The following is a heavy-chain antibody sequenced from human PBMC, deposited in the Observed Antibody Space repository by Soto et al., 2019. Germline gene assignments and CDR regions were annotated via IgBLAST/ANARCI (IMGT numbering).Heavy chain of an antibody. Sequence: GGSLRLSCAASGFTFSSYEMNWVRQAPGKGLEWVSYISSSGSTIYYADSVKGRFTISRDNAKNSLYLQMNSLRAEDTAVYYCASTGYYLVYWGQGTLVTVPQ. CDR1: GFTFSSYE. CDR2: ISSSGSTI. V-gene: IGHV3-48*03. CDR3: ASTGYYLVY. D-gene: IGHD3-9*01. J-gene: IGHJ4*02.